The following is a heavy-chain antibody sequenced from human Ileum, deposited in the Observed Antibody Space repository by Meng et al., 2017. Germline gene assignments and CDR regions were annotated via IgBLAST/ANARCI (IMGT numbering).Heavy chain of an antibody. J-gene: IGHJ5*02. V-gene: IGHV3-48*03. CDR3: ARKKPGTVYFDP. Sequence: GESLNISCAASGFTFSSYEMNWVRQAPGKGLEWVSYINGGSTTIYYADSVRGRFTIARDNAKNSLYLQMSSLRVEDTAVYYCARKKPGTVYFDPWGQGTLVTVSS. CDR1: GFTFSSYE. CDR2: INGGSTTI. D-gene: IGHD5/OR15-5a*01.